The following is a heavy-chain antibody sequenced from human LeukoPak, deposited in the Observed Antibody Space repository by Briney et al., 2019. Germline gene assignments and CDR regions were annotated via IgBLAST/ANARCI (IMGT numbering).Heavy chain of an antibody. J-gene: IGHJ4*02. Sequence: SGGSLRLSCAASGFTVSSNYMSWVRQAPGKGLEWVSVIYSGGSTYYADSVKGRFTISRDNSKNTLYLQMNSLRAEDTAVYYCARDGLGYCSSTSCKWSYWGQGTLVTVSS. CDR1: GFTVSSNY. D-gene: IGHD2-2*01. V-gene: IGHV3-66*01. CDR3: ARDGLGYCSSTSCKWSY. CDR2: IYSGGST.